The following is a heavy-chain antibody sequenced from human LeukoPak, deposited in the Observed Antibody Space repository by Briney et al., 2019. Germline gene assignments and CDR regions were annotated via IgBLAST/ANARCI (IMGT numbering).Heavy chain of an antibody. CDR1: GYTFTSYD. CDR3: ARGHPYHSGWSPEGAYNWLDP. CDR2: MNPNSGNT. J-gene: IGHJ5*02. Sequence: GASVKVSCKASGYTFTSYDINWVRQATGQGLEWMGWMNPNSGNTGYAQKFQGRVTITRNTSISTAYMELSSLRSEDTAVYYCARGHPYHSGWSPEGAYNWLDPWGQGTLVTVSS. V-gene: IGHV1-8*03. D-gene: IGHD6-19*01.